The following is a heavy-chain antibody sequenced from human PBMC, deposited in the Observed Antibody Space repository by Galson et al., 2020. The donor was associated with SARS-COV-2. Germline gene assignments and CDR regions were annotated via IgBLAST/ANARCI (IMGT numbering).Heavy chain of an antibody. V-gene: IGHV3-30*04. J-gene: IGHJ4*02. CDR3: ATGGTVITLGDS. CDR1: GFPFNIYA. Sequence: GGSLRLSCAASGFPFNIYAMHWVRPAPGKGLEWVAVISYDETNKSYADSVKGRFTISRDNSKNTLYLHMNSLRPEDTAVYYYATGGTVITLGDSWGQGTLVTVSS. CDR2: ISYDETNK. D-gene: IGHD3-16*01.